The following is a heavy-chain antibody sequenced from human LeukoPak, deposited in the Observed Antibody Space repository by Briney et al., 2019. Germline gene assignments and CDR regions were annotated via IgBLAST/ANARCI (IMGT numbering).Heavy chain of an antibody. J-gene: IGHJ5*02. D-gene: IGHD2-2*01. CDR1: GGSISSSSYC. CDR3: ARAQSQLLNWFDP. V-gene: IGHV4-61*05. Sequence: SETLSLTCTVSGGSISSSSYCWGWLRQPPGKGLEGIGYIYYSGSTNYNPSLKSRVTISVDTSKNQFSLKLSSVTAADTAVYYCARAQSQLLNWFDPWGQGTLVTVSS. CDR2: IYYSGST.